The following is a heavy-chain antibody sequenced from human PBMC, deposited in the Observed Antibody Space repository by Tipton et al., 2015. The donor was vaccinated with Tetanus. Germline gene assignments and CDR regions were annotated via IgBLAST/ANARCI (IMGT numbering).Heavy chain of an antibody. D-gene: IGHD3-22*01. CDR1: GFTFSSYG. Sequence: SLRLSCAASGFTFSSYGMHWVRQAPGKGLEWVAVIWYDGSNKYYADSVKGRFTISRDNSKNTLYLQMNSLRAEDTAVYYCARDTDPYYYDSSGYYGQSYFDYWGQGSVVAVPS. CDR3: ARDTDPYYYDSSGYYGQSYFDY. J-gene: IGHJ4*02. V-gene: IGHV3-33*01. CDR2: IWYDGSNK.